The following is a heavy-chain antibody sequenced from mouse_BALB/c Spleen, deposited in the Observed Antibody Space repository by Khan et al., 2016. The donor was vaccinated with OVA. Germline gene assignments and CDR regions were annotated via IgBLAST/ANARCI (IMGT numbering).Heavy chain of an antibody. CDR3: ARSGYGCFAY. Sequence: QVQLQQSGAELVKPGASVKLSCKASGYTFTSYYMYWVKQRPGQGLEWIGEINPNNGGTNFNEKFKSKATLTVDKSSSTAYMQLSSLTSEDSAVYYCARSGYGCFAYWGQGTMVTVSA. J-gene: IGHJ3*01. CDR2: INPNNGGT. D-gene: IGHD2-2*01. CDR1: GYTFTSYY. V-gene: IGHV1S81*02.